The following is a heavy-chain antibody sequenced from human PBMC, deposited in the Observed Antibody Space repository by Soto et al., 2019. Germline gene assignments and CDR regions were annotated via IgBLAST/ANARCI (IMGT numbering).Heavy chain of an antibody. J-gene: IGHJ6*03. D-gene: IGHD3-16*01. V-gene: IGHV3-23*01. Sequence: EVQLLESGGGLVQPGGSLRLSCAASGFTFGTYAMKWLRQAPGRGLECVSFISGSGRTTYYAESVKGRFTVSRDNSKSTMYLQMNSLGAEDTALYYCAKFRGPSYSYYYMDVWGKGTTVTVSS. CDR2: ISGSGRTT. CDR1: GFTFGTYA. CDR3: AKFRGPSYSYYYMDV.